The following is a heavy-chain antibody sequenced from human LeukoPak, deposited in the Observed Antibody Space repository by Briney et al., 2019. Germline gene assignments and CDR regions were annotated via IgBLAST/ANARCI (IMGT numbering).Heavy chain of an antibody. CDR2: ISWDGGST. J-gene: IGHJ4*02. CDR1: GFTFDDYG. CDR3: AKASSHLLDFWSPNYYFDY. D-gene: IGHD3-3*01. V-gene: IGHV3-43D*03. Sequence: GGSLRLSCAASGFTFDDYGMSWVRQAPGKGLEWVSHISWDGGSTYYADSVKGRFTISRDNSKNSLYLQMNSLRAEDTALYYCAKASSHLLDFWSPNYYFDYWGQGTLVTVSS.